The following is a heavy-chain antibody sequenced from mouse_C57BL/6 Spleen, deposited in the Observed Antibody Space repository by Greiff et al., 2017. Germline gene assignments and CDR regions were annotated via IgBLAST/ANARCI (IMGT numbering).Heavy chain of an antibody. CDR2: ISSGSSTI. V-gene: IGHV5-17*01. Sequence: EVQLVESGGGLVKPGGSLKLSCAASGFTFSDYGMHWVRQAPEKGLEWVAYISSGSSTIYYADTGKGRFTISRDNAKNTLFLQMTSLRSEDTAMYYCARGNPYYAMDYWGQGTSVTVSS. CDR1: GFTFSDYG. CDR3: ARGNPYYAMDY. J-gene: IGHJ4*01. D-gene: IGHD2-1*01.